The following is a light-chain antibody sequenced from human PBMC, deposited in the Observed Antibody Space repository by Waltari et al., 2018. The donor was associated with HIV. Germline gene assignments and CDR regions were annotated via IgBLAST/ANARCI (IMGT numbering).Light chain of an antibody. Sequence: SYALTQPPSVSVSQGQTARINCAGDELPTNYAYWDQHKCGQAHMPVIYEDSKRPSEIPERFSGSSSGTMATWTISGAQVEDEADYYCYSTDSSGNPLFGGGTKLTVL. CDR2: EDS. V-gene: IGLV3-10*01. CDR3: YSTDSSGNPL. J-gene: IGLJ2*01. CDR1: ELPTNY.